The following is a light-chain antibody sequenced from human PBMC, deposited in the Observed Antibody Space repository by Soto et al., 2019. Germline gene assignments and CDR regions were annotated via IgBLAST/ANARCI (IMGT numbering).Light chain of an antibody. V-gene: IGKV3-15*01. CDR2: GAS. CDR3: QQYNDWPFT. J-gene: IGKJ4*01. CDR1: QTVIIN. Sequence: EIVMTQSPATLYVSPGERDTLSCRASQTVIINLSWYQQKTGQPPRRLIYGASTRATGFPARFSSSGSGTEFTLTISSLQSEDFAVYYCQQYNDWPFTFGGGTKVEIK.